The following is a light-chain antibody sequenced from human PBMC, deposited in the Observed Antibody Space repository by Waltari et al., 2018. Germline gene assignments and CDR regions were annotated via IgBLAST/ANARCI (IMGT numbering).Light chain of an antibody. CDR3: QQSSTIPYS. CDR2: AAS. CDR1: QRIGRK. J-gene: IGKJ2*03. V-gene: IGKV1-39*01. Sequence: DIQMTQSPSSLAASVGDRVTITCRASQRIGRKLNWYQQKPGKAPNLLVYAASTLQSGTPSRFSGSASGTDFTLTISSLQPDDSATYYCQQSSTIPYSFGQGTKVEIK.